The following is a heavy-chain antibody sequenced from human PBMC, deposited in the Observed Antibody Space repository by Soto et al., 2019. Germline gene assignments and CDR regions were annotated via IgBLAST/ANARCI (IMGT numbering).Heavy chain of an antibody. CDR1: GGSISTVGHY. CDR3: ARATGTLRSRNCDY. Sequence: PSETLSLTCSVSGGSISTVGHYWTWIRQPPGKGLEWIGSIYHTGSTYYSKSLRSRLPMSVYTSKSQFSLRLSSVTAADTAVYYCARATGTLRSRNCDYWGQGSLVTVSS. CDR2: IYHTGST. V-gene: IGHV4-31*03. J-gene: IGHJ4*02. D-gene: IGHD1-1*01.